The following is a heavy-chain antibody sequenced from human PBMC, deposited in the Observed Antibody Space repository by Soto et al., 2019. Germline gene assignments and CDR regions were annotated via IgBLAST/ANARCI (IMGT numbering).Heavy chain of an antibody. CDR3: ALGASKLELRTFGI. CDR2: INPNSGGT. J-gene: IGHJ4*02. Sequence: GASVKVSCKASGYPFTGYYMHWVRQAPGQGLEWMGWINPNSGGTNYAQKFQGRVTMTRDTSISTAYMELSRLRSDDTAVYYCALGASKLELRTFGIWGQGTLVTVSS. V-gene: IGHV1-2*02. D-gene: IGHD1-7*01. CDR1: GYPFTGYY.